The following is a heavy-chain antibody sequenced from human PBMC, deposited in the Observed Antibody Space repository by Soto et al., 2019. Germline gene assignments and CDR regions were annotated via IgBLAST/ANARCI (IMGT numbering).Heavy chain of an antibody. CDR1: GYTFISSG. Sequence: QVQLVQSGAEVKKPGASVKVSCKASGYTFISSGIIWVRQAPGQGLEWMGWISGYNGNTNYAQEFQGRVTLTTDTSTRTAYMELRSLRSDDTAVYYCARGRQGDYWGQGTLVTVSS. J-gene: IGHJ4*02. CDR2: ISGYNGNT. V-gene: IGHV1-18*01. CDR3: ARGRQGDY.